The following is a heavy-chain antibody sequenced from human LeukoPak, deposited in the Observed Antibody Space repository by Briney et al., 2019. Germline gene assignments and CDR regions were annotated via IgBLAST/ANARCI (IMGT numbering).Heavy chain of an antibody. D-gene: IGHD3-10*01. CDR2: ISGSGGST. CDR3: AKVDSFSMASGGPAFDD. CDR1: GFTVSSSY. Sequence: GGSLRLSCAASGFTVSSSYMSWVRQAPGKGLEWVSAISGSGGSTYYADSVKGRFTISRDNSKNTLYLQEDGLRAEDTAVYYCAKVDSFSMASGGPAFDDWGQGTRVTVSS. V-gene: IGHV3-23*01. J-gene: IGHJ4*02.